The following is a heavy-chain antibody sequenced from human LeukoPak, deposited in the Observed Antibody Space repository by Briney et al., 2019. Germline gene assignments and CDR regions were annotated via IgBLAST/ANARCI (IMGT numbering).Heavy chain of an antibody. CDR3: ARGTEGYTYGEFDS. CDR2: IHRDGSST. V-gene: IGHV3-74*01. CDR1: GFTFSDYW. D-gene: IGHD5-18*01. J-gene: IGHJ5*01. Sequence: GGSLRLSCAASGFTFSDYWMHWVRQAPGKGLVWVSRIHRDGSSTTYADSVKGRFTISRDNAKNTLYLQMNSLRAEDTAMYYCARGTEGYTYGEFDSWGQGTLVTVSS.